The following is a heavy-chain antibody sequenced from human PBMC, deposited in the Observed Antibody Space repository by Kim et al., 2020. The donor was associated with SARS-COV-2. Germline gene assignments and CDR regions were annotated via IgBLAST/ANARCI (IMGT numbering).Heavy chain of an antibody. V-gene: IGHV3-23*01. CDR3: ARGQYGDPLDL. CDR1: GFTFSTYG. J-gene: IGHJ3*01. CDR2: ISGSGGST. D-gene: IGHD4-17*01. Sequence: GGSLRLSCAASGFTFSTYGMSWVRQAPGKGLEWVSGISGSGGSTKYADSVKGRFTISRDNSKNTMYLQMNSLRAEDTAVDYCARGQYGDPLDLWGQGTMVTVSS.